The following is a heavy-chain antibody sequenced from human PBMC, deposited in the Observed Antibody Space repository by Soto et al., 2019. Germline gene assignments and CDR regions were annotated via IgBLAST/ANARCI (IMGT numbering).Heavy chain of an antibody. J-gene: IGHJ4*02. V-gene: IGHV1-69*13. CDR1: GGTFSSYA. Sequence: SVQVSCKASGGTFSSYAISWVRQAPGQGLEWMGGIIPIFGTANYAQKFQGRVTITADESTSTAYMELSSLRSEDTAVYYCARTRYYYDSSGYYYFDYWGQGAMVTVYS. CDR3: ARTRYYYDSSGYYYFDY. CDR2: IIPIFGTA. D-gene: IGHD3-22*01.